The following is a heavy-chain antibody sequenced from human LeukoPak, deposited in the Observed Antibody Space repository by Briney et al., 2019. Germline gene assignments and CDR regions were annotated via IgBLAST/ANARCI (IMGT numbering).Heavy chain of an antibody. Sequence: RWASVKVSCKASGYTFTSYGISWVRQAPGQGLEWMGWISAYNGNTNYAQKLQGRVTMTRDMSTSTDYMELSSLRSEDTAVYYCARDNSVEDTAWWFDPWGPGTLVTVSS. CDR2: ISAYNGNT. J-gene: IGHJ5*02. D-gene: IGHD4-23*01. CDR3: ARDNSVEDTAWWFDP. CDR1: GYTFTSYG. V-gene: IGHV1-18*01.